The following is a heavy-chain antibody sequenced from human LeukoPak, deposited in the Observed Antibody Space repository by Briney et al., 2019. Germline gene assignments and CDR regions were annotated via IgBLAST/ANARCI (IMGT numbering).Heavy chain of an antibody. CDR1: GGSISSRSYY. CDR2: IFFSGST. J-gene: IGHJ4*02. V-gene: IGHV4-39*01. D-gene: IGHD3-9*01. Sequence: PSETLSLTCTVSGGSISSRSYYWGWIRQPPGKGLEWIGSIFFSGSTYYNPSLKSRVTLSVDTSKNQLSLKLSSVTAADTAVYYCARRQTGFFDYWGQGTLVTVSS. CDR3: ARRQTGFFDY.